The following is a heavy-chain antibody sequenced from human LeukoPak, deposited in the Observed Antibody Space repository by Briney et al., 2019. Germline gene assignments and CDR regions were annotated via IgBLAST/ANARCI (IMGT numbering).Heavy chain of an antibody. CDR3: ARGRAAFDS. V-gene: IGHV3-23*01. J-gene: IGHJ4*02. D-gene: IGHD6-25*01. CDR2: ITGRGGNT. CDR1: GFTFSSFP. Sequence: PGGSLRLSCAASGFTFSSFPMSWVRQAPGKGLQWVSGITGRGGNTYYADSVEGRFTISRDNSKNTLSLQMDSLRAEDTAIYYCARGRAAFDSWGQGTLVTVSS.